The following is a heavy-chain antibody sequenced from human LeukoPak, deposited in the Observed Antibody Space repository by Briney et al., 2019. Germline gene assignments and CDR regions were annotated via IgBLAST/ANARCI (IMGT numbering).Heavy chain of an antibody. CDR1: GFTFSDYY. J-gene: IGHJ4*02. CDR2: ISSSGSTI. CDR3: ARDTSPDYYDSSGFDY. V-gene: IGHV3-11*01. Sequence: GGSPRLSCAASGFTFSDYYMSWIRQAPGKGLEWVSYISSSGSTIYYADSVKGRFTISRDNAKNSLYLQMNSLRAEDTAVCYCARDTSPDYYDSSGFDYWGQGTLVTVSS. D-gene: IGHD3-22*01.